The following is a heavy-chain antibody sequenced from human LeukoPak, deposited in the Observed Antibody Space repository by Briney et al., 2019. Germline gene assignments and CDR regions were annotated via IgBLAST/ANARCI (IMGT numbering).Heavy chain of an antibody. Sequence: GGSLRLSCAASGFTFSSYGMHWVRQAPGKGLEWVAVILYDGSNKYYADSVKGRFTISRDNSKNTLYLQMNSLRAEDTAVYYCATSIAVADTFDYWGQGTLVTVSS. D-gene: IGHD6-19*01. V-gene: IGHV3-30*03. CDR3: ATSIAVADTFDY. J-gene: IGHJ4*02. CDR2: ILYDGSNK. CDR1: GFTFSSYG.